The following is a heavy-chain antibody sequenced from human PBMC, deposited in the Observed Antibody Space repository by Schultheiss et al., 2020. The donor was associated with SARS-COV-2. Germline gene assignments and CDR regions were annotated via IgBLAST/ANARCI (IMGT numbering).Heavy chain of an antibody. D-gene: IGHD6-19*01. CDR1: GYTFSSYA. CDR2: INPSGGST. CDR3: ARADGYSSGWYYVGFDY. V-gene: IGHV1-46*01. J-gene: IGHJ4*02. Sequence: ASVKVSCKASGYTFSSYAISWVRQAPGQGLEWMGIINPSGGSTSYAQKFQGRVTMTRDTSTSTVYMELSSLRSEDTAVYYCARADGYSSGWYYVGFDYWGQGTLVTVSS.